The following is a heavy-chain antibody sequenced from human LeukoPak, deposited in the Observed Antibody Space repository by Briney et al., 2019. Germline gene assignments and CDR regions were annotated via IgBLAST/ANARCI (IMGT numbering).Heavy chain of an antibody. CDR3: ARVRKARGEQYPYYNWFDP. J-gene: IGHJ5*02. CDR2: INPNSGGT. D-gene: IGHD1-26*01. V-gene: IGHV1-2*02. Sequence: ASVKVSCKASEYTFTDSYMHWVRQAPGQGLEWMGWINPNSGGTNYAQKFQGRVTMTRDTSISTAYMELSRLRSDDTAVYYCARVRKARGEQYPYYNWFDPWGQGTLVTVSS. CDR1: EYTFTDSY.